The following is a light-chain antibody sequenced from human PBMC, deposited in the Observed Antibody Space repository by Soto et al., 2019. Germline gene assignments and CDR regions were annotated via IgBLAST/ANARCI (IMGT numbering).Light chain of an antibody. CDR1: ETVATN. CDR2: GAS. V-gene: IGKV3-15*01. CDR3: QQYNNWPRLT. Sequence: VMTQSPATLSVSPGERATLSCWASETVATNLAWYQQKPGQAPRLLISGASTRAAGISDRFRGSGSGTEFTLTISSLRSEDFAVYYCQQYNNWPRLTFGGGTKVDIK. J-gene: IGKJ4*01.